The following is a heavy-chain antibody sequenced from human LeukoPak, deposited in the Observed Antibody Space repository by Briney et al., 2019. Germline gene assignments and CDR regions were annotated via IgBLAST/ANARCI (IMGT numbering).Heavy chain of an antibody. CDR2: IYSGGST. Sequence: GGSLRLSCAASGFTVSNNFMSWVRQAPGKGLEWVSVIYSGGSTYYADSVKGRFTISRDNAKNSLYLQMNSLRAEDTAVYYCARDLMVDIVVVPAAMEIGDYYYYGMDVWGQGTTVTVSS. D-gene: IGHD2-2*03. CDR1: GFTVSNNF. J-gene: IGHJ6*02. CDR3: ARDLMVDIVVVPAAMEIGDYYYYGMDV. V-gene: IGHV3-53*01.